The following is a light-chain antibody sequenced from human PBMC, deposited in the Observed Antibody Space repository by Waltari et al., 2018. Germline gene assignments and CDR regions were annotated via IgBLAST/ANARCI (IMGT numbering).Light chain of an antibody. V-gene: IGKV2-24*01. CDR2: KVS. CDR3: MQAKEFPRA. Sequence: DIVMTQTPLSLPVTLGQPASISCRSSRGLVHSNGNTYLSWLQQRPGQPPRLLIYKVSNRVPGVPDRFSGSGAGTDFTLKISRVEAEDVGTCYCMQAKEFPRALGRGTKVEIK. CDR1: RGLVHSNGNTY. J-gene: IGKJ1*01.